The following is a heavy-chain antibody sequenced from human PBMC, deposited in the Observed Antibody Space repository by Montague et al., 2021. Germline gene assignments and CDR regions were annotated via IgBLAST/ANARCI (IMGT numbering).Heavy chain of an antibody. CDR1: GDSVSSTTTA. V-gene: IGHV6-1*01. CDR2: TYYRSKWYF. J-gene: IGHJ4*02. D-gene: IGHD2/OR15-2a*01. CDR3: ARDNGVINAWAY. Sequence: CAISGDSVSSTTTAWHWIRQSPSRGLEWLGRTYYRSKWYFDYAPSVKSRLTIQPDTATNQFSLQVNSVTPEDTAVYFCARDNGVINAWAYWGQGTLVTVSS.